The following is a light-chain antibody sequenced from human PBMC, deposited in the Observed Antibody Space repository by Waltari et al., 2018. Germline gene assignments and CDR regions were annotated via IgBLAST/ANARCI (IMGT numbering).Light chain of an antibody. CDR3: QQRGNWPRT. CDR1: QSVTNS. CDR2: SAS. J-gene: IGKJ1*01. Sequence: IVLTPSPDHLSLSPGGRATLPCRASQSVTNSLAWYQQKPGQAPRLLIYSASNRATGIPARFSGSGSGTDFTLTISSLEPEDFAVYYCQQRGNWPRTFGQGTKVEIK. V-gene: IGKV3-11*01.